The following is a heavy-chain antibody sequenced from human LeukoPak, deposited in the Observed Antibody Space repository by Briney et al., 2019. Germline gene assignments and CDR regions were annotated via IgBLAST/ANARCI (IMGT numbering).Heavy chain of an antibody. D-gene: IGHD6-13*01. CDR2: IRYDGSNK. J-gene: IGHJ4*02. V-gene: IGHV3-30*02. CDR1: GFTFSSYG. Sequence: PGGSLRLSCAASGFTFSSYGMHWVRQAPGKGLEWVAFIRYDGSNKYYADSVKGRFTISRDNSKNTLYLQMNSLRAEDTAVYYCAKDRHKLRIAAAGPCLDNWGQGTLVTVSS. CDR3: AKDRHKLRIAAAGPCLDN.